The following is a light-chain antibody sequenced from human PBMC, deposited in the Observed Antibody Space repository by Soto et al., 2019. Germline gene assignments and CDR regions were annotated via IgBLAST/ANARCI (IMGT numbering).Light chain of an antibody. CDR2: EVS. CDR1: SSDVGEHNH. Sequence: QSALTQPASVSGSPGQSITISCTGTSSDVGEHNHVSWYQQHPGKAPKLMIYEVSYRPSGVSNRFSGSKSGNTASLTISGLQAEDEADYYCGSHARTNTPWVFGGGTKLTVL. CDR3: GSHARTNTPWV. V-gene: IGLV2-14*01. J-gene: IGLJ3*02.